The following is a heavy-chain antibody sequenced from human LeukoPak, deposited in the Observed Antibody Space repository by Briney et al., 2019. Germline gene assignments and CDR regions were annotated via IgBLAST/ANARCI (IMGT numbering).Heavy chain of an antibody. CDR3: ARGSGWYYP. J-gene: IGHJ5*02. CDR2: IYYTGST. V-gene: IGHV4-59*01. Sequence: SETPSLTCTVSGGFINNFYWSWIRQPPGKGLEWIGYIYYTGSTSYNPSLNSRVTISIDTSKNQFSLKLSSVTAADTAVYYCARGSGWYYPWGQGTLVTVSS. D-gene: IGHD6-19*01. CDR1: GGFINNFY.